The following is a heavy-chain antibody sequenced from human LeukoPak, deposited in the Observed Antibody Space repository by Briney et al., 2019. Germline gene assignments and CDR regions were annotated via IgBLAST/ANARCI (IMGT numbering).Heavy chain of an antibody. D-gene: IGHD1-26*01. CDR1: GGTFSSYA. CDR3: SKARIVGPPTPLRF. Sequence: SVKVSYKASGGTFSSYAISWVRQAPGQGLEWMGGIIPIFGTANYAQKFQGRVTITADESTSTAYMELSSLRSEDTAVYYCSKARIVGPPTPLRFWGQGTLVTVSS. CDR2: IIPIFGTA. V-gene: IGHV1-69*01. J-gene: IGHJ4*02.